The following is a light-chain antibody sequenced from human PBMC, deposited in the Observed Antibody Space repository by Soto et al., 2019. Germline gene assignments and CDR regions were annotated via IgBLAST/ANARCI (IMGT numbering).Light chain of an antibody. J-gene: IGLJ2*01. Sequence: QPVLTQPPSASGSPGQSVTISCTGTSSDVGGYKYVSWYQHHPGKAPKLMIYEVSKRPSGVPDRFSGSKSGNTASLTVSGLQAEDEADYYCSSYAGSNNVVFGGGTQLTVL. CDR3: SSYAGSNNVV. CDR1: SSDVGGYKY. CDR2: EVS. V-gene: IGLV2-8*01.